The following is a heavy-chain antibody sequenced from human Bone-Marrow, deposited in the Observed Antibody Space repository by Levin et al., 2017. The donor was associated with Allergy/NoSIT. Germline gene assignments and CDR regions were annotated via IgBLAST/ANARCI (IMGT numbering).Heavy chain of an antibody. CDR1: GFTFSGHW. V-gene: IGHV3-7*03. Sequence: PGGSLRLSCVVSGFTFSGHWMSWVRQAPGKGLQWVANINHDGSDKYYVDSVKGRFTISRDNAKNSLYLQMNSLRVEDTAVYYCAGGYHWGQGTLVTVSS. D-gene: IGHD6-13*01. CDR3: AGGYH. CDR2: INHDGSDK. J-gene: IGHJ4*02.